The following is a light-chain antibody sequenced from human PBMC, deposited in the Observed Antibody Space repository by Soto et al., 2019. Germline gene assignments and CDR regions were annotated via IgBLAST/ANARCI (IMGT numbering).Light chain of an antibody. CDR3: QSYDSSLSGYV. CDR1: SSKTGAGYD. J-gene: IGLJ1*01. V-gene: IGLV1-40*01. Sequence: QSVLTQPPSVYGAPGQRVTISCTGSSSKTGAGYDVHWYQQLPGTAPKLLIYGNSNRPSGVPDRFSGSKSGTSASLAITGLQAEDEADYYCQSYDSSLSGYVFGTGTKVTVL. CDR2: GNS.